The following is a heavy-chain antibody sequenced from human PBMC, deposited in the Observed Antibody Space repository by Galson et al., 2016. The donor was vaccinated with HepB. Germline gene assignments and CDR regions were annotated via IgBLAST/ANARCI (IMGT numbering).Heavy chain of an antibody. CDR1: GFNFSNYG. CDR2: IWYDGGTK. Sequence: SLRLSCAASGFNFSNYGMHWVRQAPGKGLERVAVIWYDGGTKYHAESVKGRLTISRDNSKNTLYLQMDSLIAEDTAVYYCARQKRGYGYDRLDYWGQGTLVTVSS. V-gene: IGHV3-33*01. D-gene: IGHD5-12*01. CDR3: ARQKRGYGYDRLDY. J-gene: IGHJ4*02.